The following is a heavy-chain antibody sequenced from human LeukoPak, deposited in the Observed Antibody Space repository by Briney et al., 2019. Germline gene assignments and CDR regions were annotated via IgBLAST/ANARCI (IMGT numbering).Heavy chain of an antibody. V-gene: IGHV3-20*01. D-gene: IGHD3-22*01. CDR3: ARDGLYDSSGYYPMDAFDI. J-gene: IGHJ3*02. CDR1: GFTFDDYG. Sequence: GGSLRLSCAASGFTFDDYGMSWVRQAPGKGLEWVSGINWNGGSTGYADSVKGRFTISRDNAKNSLYLQMNSLRAEDTALYDCARDGLYDSSGYYPMDAFDIWGQGTMVTVSS. CDR2: INWNGGST.